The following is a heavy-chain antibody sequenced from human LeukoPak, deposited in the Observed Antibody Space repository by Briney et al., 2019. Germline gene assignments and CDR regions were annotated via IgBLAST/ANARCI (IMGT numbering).Heavy chain of an antibody. CDR2: IYYSGST. D-gene: IGHD1-7*01. CDR3: ARRRLGETTTANWFDP. Sequence: PSETLSLTCTVSDGSISSSSYYWGWIRQPPGKGLEWIGSIYYSGSTYYSPSLKSRVTLSVDTSKNQISLKLSSVTAADTAVYYCARRRLGETTTANWFDPWGQGTLVTVSS. J-gene: IGHJ5*02. CDR1: DGSISSSSYY. V-gene: IGHV4-39*01.